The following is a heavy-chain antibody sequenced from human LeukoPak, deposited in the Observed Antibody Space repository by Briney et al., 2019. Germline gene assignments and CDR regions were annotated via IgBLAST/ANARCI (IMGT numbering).Heavy chain of an antibody. D-gene: IGHD2-15*01. CDR1: GGSISSYY. CDR3: ARTTEGYCRGRSCYSYYYYMDV. V-gene: IGHV4-59*01. Sequence: SETLSLTCTVSGGSISSYYWSWIRQPPGKGLEWIGYIYYSGSTNYNPSLKSRVTISVDTSKNQFSLRLSSVTAADTAVYYCARTTEGYCRGRSCYSYYYYMDVWGRGTTVTVSS. CDR2: IYYSGST. J-gene: IGHJ6*03.